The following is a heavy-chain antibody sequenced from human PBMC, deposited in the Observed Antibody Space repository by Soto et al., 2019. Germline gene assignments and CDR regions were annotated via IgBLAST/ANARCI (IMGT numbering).Heavy chain of an antibody. V-gene: IGHV3-49*03. J-gene: IGHJ4*02. CDR3: ARDRVSWRHFSDTILYFDQ. Sequence: GGALRLFCRTSGFTVDDHAMSWFRQAPGKGLEWVGFIRTRAYASTAEYAASVRGRFTISRDDSKGIAYLQMDSLEAEDTGVYLCARDRVSWRHFSDTILYFDQWGQGTPVPASS. D-gene: IGHD3-3*02. CDR1: GFTVDDHA. CDR2: IRTRAYASTA.